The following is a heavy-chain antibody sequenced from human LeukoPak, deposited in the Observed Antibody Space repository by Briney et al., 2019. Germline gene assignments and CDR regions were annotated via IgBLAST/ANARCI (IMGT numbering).Heavy chain of an antibody. CDR3: ARDKQMTVDAFDI. D-gene: IGHD4-17*01. J-gene: IGHJ3*02. Sequence: GGSLRLSCAASGFTFSDYYMSWIRQAPGKGLEWVSYISSTGSTIYYADSVKGRFTISRDNAKNSLYLQMNSLRAEDTAVYYCARDKQMTVDAFDIWGQGTMVTVSS. CDR1: GFTFSDYY. CDR2: ISSTGSTI. V-gene: IGHV3-11*04.